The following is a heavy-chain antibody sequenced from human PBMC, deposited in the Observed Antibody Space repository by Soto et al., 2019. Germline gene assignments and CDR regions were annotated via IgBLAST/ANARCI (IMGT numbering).Heavy chain of an antibody. J-gene: IGHJ6*02. D-gene: IGHD3-16*02. V-gene: IGHV1-69*01. Sequence: QVQLVQSGAEVRKPGSSVKVSCKASGGTFSRHAISWVRQAPGQGLEWMGGIIPIFGTANHAQKFQGRVTIIADESTSTVYMELSSLRSEDTAMYYCASIGMPISSYYYYGMDVWGQGTTVTVSS. CDR2: IIPIFGTA. CDR3: ASIGMPISSYYYYGMDV. CDR1: GGTFSRHA.